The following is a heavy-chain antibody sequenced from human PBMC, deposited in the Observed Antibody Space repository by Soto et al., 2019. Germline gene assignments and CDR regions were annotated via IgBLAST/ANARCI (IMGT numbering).Heavy chain of an antibody. CDR1: GGSISSYY. V-gene: IGHV4-59*01. D-gene: IGHD3-16*01. Sequence: PSETQSLTYTVSGGSISSYYGSWIRQPPGKGLEWIGYIYYSGSTNYNPSLKSRVTISVDTSKNQFSLKLSSVTAADTAVYYCARVWGGYYYYMDVWGKGTTVTVSS. J-gene: IGHJ6*03. CDR3: ARVWGGYYYYMDV. CDR2: IYYSGST.